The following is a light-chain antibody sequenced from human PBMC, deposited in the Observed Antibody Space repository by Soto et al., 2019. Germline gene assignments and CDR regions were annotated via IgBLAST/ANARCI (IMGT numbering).Light chain of an antibody. V-gene: IGKV3-11*01. CDR3: QHRSAWPIT. J-gene: IGKJ4*01. CDR1: KSVRSY. CDR2: DAS. Sequence: EIVLTQSPATLSLSPGDRTTLSCRPRKSVRSYLVWYQQKPGQPPRLLIYDASKRATGIPARFSGSGSGTDFTLTINTLEPEDFAVYYCQHRSAWPITFGGGTKVDIK.